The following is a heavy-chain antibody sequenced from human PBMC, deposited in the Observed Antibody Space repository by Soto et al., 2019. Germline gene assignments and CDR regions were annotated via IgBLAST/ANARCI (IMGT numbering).Heavy chain of an antibody. CDR1: GYTFTSDD. V-gene: IGHV1-8*01. J-gene: IGHJ5*02. CDR3: ARGVAAAGTDWFDP. D-gene: IGHD6-13*01. Sequence: QVQLVQSGAEVKKPGASVKVSCKASGYTFTSDDINWVRQATGQGLEWMGWMNPYSGDTGYAQKFQGRVTMTRDTSISNAYMELSSLSSEDTAVYYCARGVAAAGTDWFDPWGQGPLVTVSS. CDR2: MNPYSGDT.